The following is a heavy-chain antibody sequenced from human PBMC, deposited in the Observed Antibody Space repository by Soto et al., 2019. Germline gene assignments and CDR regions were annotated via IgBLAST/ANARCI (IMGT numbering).Heavy chain of an antibody. V-gene: IGHV1-69*01. Sequence: QVQLVQSGAEVKKPGSSVKVSCKASGGTFSSYAISWVRQAPGQGLEWMGGIIPIFGTANYAQKFQGRVTITADESTSTAYMELSSLRSEDTAVYYCARDTMEFRAPVIAAAGTDYYYYGMDVWGQGTTVTVSS. D-gene: IGHD6-13*01. CDR1: GGTFSSYA. J-gene: IGHJ6*02. CDR2: IIPIFGTA. CDR3: ARDTMEFRAPVIAAAGTDYYYYGMDV.